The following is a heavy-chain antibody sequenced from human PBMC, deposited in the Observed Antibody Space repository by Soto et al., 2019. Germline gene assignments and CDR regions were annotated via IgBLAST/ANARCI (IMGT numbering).Heavy chain of an antibody. CDR1: GDSISSDF. J-gene: IGHJ6*02. V-gene: IGHV4-59*01. D-gene: IGHD3-3*02. CDR2: VYHSGST. Sequence: ETLALTCPVSGDSISSDFWSWIRQPPGKGLEWVGCVYHSGSTNYSPSLKRRVSISVDTSKNQFSLRLTSVTAADTAVYYCARTYSCIYIRWRVYYGKVVWAQAT. CDR3: ARTYSCIYIRWRVYYGKVV.